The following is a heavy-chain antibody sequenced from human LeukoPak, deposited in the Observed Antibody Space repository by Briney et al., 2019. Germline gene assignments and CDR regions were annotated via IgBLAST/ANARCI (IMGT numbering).Heavy chain of an antibody. CDR1: GFTFSTYV. CDR3: VRGKGY. CDR2: ISSNGDNT. J-gene: IGHJ4*02. Sequence: PGGSLRLSCAASGFTFSTYVMHWVRQAPGKGLEYVSAISSNGDNTYYADSVKSRFTISRDNSKNTLYLQMSSLRADDTAVYYCVRGKGYWGQGTLVTVSS. V-gene: IGHV3-64D*06.